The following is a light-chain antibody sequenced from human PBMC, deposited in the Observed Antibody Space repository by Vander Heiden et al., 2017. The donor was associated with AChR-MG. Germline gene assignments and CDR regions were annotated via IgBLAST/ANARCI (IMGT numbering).Light chain of an antibody. Sequence: SSELTQYPVVSVALGQTVRVTGQGGSLGNHYPSRYPRNPGPAPGRVLHGKKNRHSGLPDRFSASRSANTASLTITGAQAEDAADYSCHSRDTEINPLGVFGGGTKLTVL. CDR1: SLGNHY. J-gene: IGLJ3*02. CDR3: HSRDTEINPLGV. V-gene: IGLV3-19*01. CDR2: GKK.